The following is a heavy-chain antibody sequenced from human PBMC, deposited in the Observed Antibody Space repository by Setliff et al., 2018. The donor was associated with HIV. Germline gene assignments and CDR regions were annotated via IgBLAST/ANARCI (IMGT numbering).Heavy chain of an antibody. CDR3: ARTSTMVRGVIMDYYYYMDV. V-gene: IGHV1-18*01. Sequence: ASVKVSCKDSGYTFTNYGITWVRQAPGQGLEWVGWISAYNGIINYAQNLQGRVTMTTDTSTRTAYMELRSLRSDDTAVYYCARTSTMVRGVIMDYYYYMDVWGKGSTVTVSS. J-gene: IGHJ6*03. CDR1: GYTFTNYG. D-gene: IGHD3-10*01. CDR2: ISAYNGII.